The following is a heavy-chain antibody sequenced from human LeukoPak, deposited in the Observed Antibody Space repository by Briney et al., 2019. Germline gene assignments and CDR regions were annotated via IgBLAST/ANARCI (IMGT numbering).Heavy chain of an antibody. CDR2: ISYDGRNK. Sequence: GGSLRLSCAASGFSFSDYGVHWVRQAPGKGLEWVTVISYDGRNKYYADSVKGRFTISRDNSKNTLYMQMNSLRAEDTAVYYCARDNRYYDSSGRPTLAFDILGQGTMVTVSS. V-gene: IGHV3-30*03. CDR1: GFSFSDYG. D-gene: IGHD3-22*01. J-gene: IGHJ3*02. CDR3: ARDNRYYDSSGRPTLAFDI.